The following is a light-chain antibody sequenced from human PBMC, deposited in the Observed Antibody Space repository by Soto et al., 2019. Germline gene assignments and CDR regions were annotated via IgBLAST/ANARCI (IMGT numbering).Light chain of an antibody. J-gene: IGKJ1*01. CDR3: QKFNSAPWT. CDR1: QAISTY. CDR2: AAS. Sequence: DIQMTQSPSSLSESAGDRVTITCRASQAISTYLNWYQQKPGKAPKLLIYAASSLQSGVPSRFSGSGSETDFTLTISSLQPEDVATYYCQKFNSAPWTFGQGTRVEVK. V-gene: IGKV1-39*01.